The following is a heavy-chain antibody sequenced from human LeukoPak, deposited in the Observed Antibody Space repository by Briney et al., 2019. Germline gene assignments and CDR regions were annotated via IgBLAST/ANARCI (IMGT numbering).Heavy chain of an antibody. J-gene: IGHJ4*02. V-gene: IGHV4-30-2*01. Sequence: PSQTLSLTCAVSGGSISSGGYSWSWIRQPPGKGLVWIGYIYHSGSTYYNPSLKSRVTMSVDTSKNQFSLKLSSVAAADTAMYYCARNKRGWLPFDYWGQGTLVTVSS. CDR2: IYHSGST. D-gene: IGHD6-19*01. CDR3: ARNKRGWLPFDY. CDR1: GGSISSGGYS.